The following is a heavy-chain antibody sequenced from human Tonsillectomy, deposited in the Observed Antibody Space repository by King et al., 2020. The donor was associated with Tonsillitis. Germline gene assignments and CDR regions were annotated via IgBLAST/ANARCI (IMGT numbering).Heavy chain of an antibody. Sequence: VQLVESGGGLVKPGGSLRLSCAASGFTFSSYSMNWVRQAPWKGLEWGSCIRSSGVYIYYAASVNGRFTISRDVAKNSLYLQMTSLRAEDTAVYYCARGGGFSGYAYMDVWGKGTTATVSS. J-gene: IGHJ6*03. D-gene: IGHD5-12*01. V-gene: IGHV3-21*05. CDR1: GFTFSSYS. CDR3: ARGGGFSGYAYMDV. CDR2: IRSSGVYI.